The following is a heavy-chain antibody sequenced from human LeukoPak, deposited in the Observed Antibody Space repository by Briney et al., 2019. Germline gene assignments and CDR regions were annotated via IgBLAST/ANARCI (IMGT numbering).Heavy chain of an antibody. D-gene: IGHD6-19*01. V-gene: IGHV1-2*02. Sequence: EASVKVSCKASGHTFTGYYMHWVRQAPGQGLEWMGWTNPNSGGTNHAQKFQGRVSMTRDTSISTAYMELSRLRSDDTAVYYCAQSSGWDSLKYWGQGTLVTVSS. J-gene: IGHJ4*02. CDR1: GHTFTGYY. CDR2: TNPNSGGT. CDR3: AQSSGWDSLKY.